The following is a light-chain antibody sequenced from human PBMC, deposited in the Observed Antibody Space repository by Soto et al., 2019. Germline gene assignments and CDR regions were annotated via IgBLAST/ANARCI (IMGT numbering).Light chain of an antibody. CDR2: GAS. CDR1: QSVSSH. J-gene: IGKJ2*01. V-gene: IGKV3-20*01. CDR3: LQYGNSPYT. Sequence: EIVLTQSPATLSLSPGERATLSCRASQSVSSHLAWYQQKPGQAPRLVIYGASTRATGVPDRFSGSGSGTDFTLTISGLEPDDFAVYFCLQYGNSPYTFGQGTKLEMK.